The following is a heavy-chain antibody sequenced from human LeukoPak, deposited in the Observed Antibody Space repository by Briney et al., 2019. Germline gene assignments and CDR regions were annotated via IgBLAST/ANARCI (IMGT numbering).Heavy chain of an antibody. CDR1: GFTFSSYG. CDR2: IRYDGSNK. V-gene: IGHV3-30*02. CDR3: AKDPTKSSGCDY. J-gene: IGHJ4*02. Sequence: GGSLRLSCAASGFTFSSYGMHWVRQAPGKGLEWVAFIRYDGSNKYYADSVKGRFTISRDNSKNTLYLQMNSLRAEDTAVYYCAKDPTKSSGCDYWGQGTLVTVSS. D-gene: IGHD6-19*01.